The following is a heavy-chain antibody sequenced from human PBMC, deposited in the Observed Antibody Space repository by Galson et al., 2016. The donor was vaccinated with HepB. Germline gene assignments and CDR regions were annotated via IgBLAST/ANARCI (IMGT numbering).Heavy chain of an antibody. V-gene: IGHV3-30*18. Sequence: SLRLSCAASGFTFTSFVMHWVRQAPGKGPEWVALISYDGTNKHYADSVKGRFTISRDNSNSTLYLQMNRLRPEDTAVYYCANSLLPAADLTVQEEYWGQGTLVTVSS. CDR3: ANSLLPAADLTVQEEY. CDR2: ISYDGTNK. CDR1: GFTFTSFV. D-gene: IGHD2-2*01. J-gene: IGHJ1*01.